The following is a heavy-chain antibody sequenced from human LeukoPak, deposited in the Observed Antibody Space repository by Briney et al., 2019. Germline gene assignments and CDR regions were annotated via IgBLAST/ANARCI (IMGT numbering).Heavy chain of an antibody. CDR1: GYTFTSYD. CDR3: ARAGGYCGRISCPYYFDY. J-gene: IGHJ4*02. Sequence: GASVKVSCKASGYTFTSYDINWVRRATGQGLEWMGWMNPNSDNTGYAQKFQGRVTMTRNTSISTAYMELSSLRSEDTAVYYCARAGGYCGRISCPYYFDYWGQGSLVAVSS. D-gene: IGHD2-15*01. CDR2: MNPNSDNT. V-gene: IGHV1-8*01.